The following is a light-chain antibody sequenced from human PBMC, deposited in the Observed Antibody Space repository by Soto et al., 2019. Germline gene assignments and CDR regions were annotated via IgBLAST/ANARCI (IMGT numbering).Light chain of an antibody. V-gene: IGKV3-15*01. Sequence: VMTQSPATLSVWPGEGATLAWRASGSVSSNLAWYQQRPGQAPRLLIYGASTRATDTPVRFRGSGSGTEITLTISRLQSEDFAVYYCQQYHNWPPITFGQGTRLEIK. CDR3: QQYHNWPPIT. J-gene: IGKJ5*01. CDR1: GSVSSN. CDR2: GAS.